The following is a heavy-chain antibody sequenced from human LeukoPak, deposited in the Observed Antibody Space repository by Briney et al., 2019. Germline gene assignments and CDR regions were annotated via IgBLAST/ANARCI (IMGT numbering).Heavy chain of an antibody. V-gene: IGHV1-8*01. J-gene: IGHJ6*02. CDR3: ARVDCSSTSCSVYYYYGMDV. CDR2: MNPNSGNT. Sequence: GASVKVSCKASGYTFTSYDINWVRQATEQGLEWMGWMNPNSGNTGYAQKFQGRVTMTRNTSISTAYMELSSLRSEDTAVYYCARVDCSSTSCSVYYYYGMDVWGQGTTVTVSS. D-gene: IGHD2-2*01. CDR1: GYTFTSYD.